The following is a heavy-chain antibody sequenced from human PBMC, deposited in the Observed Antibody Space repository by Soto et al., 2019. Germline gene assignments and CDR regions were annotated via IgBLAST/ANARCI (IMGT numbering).Heavy chain of an antibody. V-gene: IGHV3-23*01. D-gene: IGHD1-7*01. Sequence: EVQLLVSGGGLVQPGGSLRLSCAASGFTFSSYAMSWVRQAPGKGLEWVSDIIGSGDMTFYADSVKGRFTISRDNSKNTLYLQMSRLRAGDSAVYYCAKGGTGTAGFYWGQATLVTVSS. CDR2: IIGSGDMT. CDR3: AKGGTGTAGFY. J-gene: IGHJ4*02. CDR1: GFTFSSYA.